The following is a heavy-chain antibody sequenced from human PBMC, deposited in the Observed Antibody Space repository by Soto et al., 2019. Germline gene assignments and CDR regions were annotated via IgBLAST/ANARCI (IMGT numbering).Heavy chain of an antibody. CDR1: GFTFSSYA. CDR3: ARGPRSSGWYRGRYFDY. CDR2: ISYDGSNK. J-gene: IGHJ4*02. Sequence: QVQLVESGGGVVQPGRSLRLSCAASGFTFSSYAMHWVRQAPGKGLEWVAVISYDGSNKYYADSVKGRFTISRDNSKNPLYLQMNSLRAEDTAVYYCARGPRSSGWYRGRYFDYWGQGTLVTVSS. D-gene: IGHD6-19*01. V-gene: IGHV3-30-3*01.